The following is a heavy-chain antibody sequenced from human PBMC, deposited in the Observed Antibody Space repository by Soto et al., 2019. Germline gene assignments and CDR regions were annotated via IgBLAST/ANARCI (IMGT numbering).Heavy chain of an antibody. Sequence: QVQLVQSGAEVKKPGSSVKVSCKASGGTFSSYAISWVRQAPGQGLEWMGGIIPIFGTANYAQKFQGRVTITADESTSTAYIELSSLRSEDTAAYYCARDSSSWYGVRYFDYWGQGTLVTVSS. D-gene: IGHD6-13*01. J-gene: IGHJ4*02. V-gene: IGHV1-69*01. CDR2: IIPIFGTA. CDR1: GGTFSSYA. CDR3: ARDSSSWYGVRYFDY.